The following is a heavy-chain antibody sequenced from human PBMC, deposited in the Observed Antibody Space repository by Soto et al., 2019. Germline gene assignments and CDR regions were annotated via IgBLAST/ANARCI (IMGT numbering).Heavy chain of an antibody. CDR2: IKSETDGGTA. D-gene: IGHD3-9*01. CDR3: TTGIYYDLLTGYHDVAY. J-gene: IGHJ4*02. Sequence: VGSLRLSCAASGFNLSDPWMTWVRQAAGKGLEWVGRIKSETDGGTADYAAPVKGRITISRDDSKNTGYLQMNSLKTEDTAVYYCTTGIYYDLLTGYHDVAYWGQGTLVTVAS. V-gene: IGHV3-15*01. CDR1: GFNLSDPW.